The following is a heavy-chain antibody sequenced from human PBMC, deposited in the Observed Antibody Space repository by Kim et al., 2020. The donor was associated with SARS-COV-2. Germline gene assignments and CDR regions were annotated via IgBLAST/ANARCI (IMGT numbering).Heavy chain of an antibody. CDR3: AREFDYYDTTALDYFDF. V-gene: IGHV3-33*01. Sequence: FSSCAMHWVRQAPGKGLEWVAVIWFDGSNINYADSVKGRFTISRDNSKNTLYLQMNTLRAEDTAVYYCAREFDYYDTTALDYFDFWGQGTLAT. CDR2: IWFDGSNI. J-gene: IGHJ4*02. CDR1: FSSCA. D-gene: IGHD3-22*01.